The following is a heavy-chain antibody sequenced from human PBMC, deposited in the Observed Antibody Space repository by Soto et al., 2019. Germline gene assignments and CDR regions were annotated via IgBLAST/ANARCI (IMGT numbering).Heavy chain of an antibody. CDR2: IYSGETT. V-gene: IGHV3-53*01. CDR1: GFNVNSDY. D-gene: IGHD2-21*02. Sequence: GSLRLSCAASGFNVNSDYMNWVRETPGKGLECVASIYSGETTYYADSVRGRFTISSDKSKNTLYFQLSSLRIEDTDVYYCTRDGRGLGRLSLFEYWGQGVLVTVSS. CDR3: TRDGRGLGRLSLFEY. J-gene: IGHJ4*02.